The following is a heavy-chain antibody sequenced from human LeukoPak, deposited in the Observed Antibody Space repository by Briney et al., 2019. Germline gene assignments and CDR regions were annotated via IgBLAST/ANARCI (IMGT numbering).Heavy chain of an antibody. CDR3: ARDLSWNYGMDV. J-gene: IGHJ6*02. V-gene: IGHV4-61*02. CDR2: IYTSGST. D-gene: IGHD1-1*01. CDR1: GGSISSGSYY. Sequence: SQTLSLTCTVSGGSISSGSYYWSWIRQPAGKGLEWIGRIYTSGSTNYNPSLKSRVTISVDTSKNQFSLKLSSVTAADTAVYYCARDLSWNYGMDVWGQGTTVTVSS.